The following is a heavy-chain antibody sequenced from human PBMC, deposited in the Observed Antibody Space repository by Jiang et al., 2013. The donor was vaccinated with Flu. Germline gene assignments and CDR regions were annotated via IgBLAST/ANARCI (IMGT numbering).Heavy chain of an antibody. CDR1: GYTFTTYY. CDR2: INPSGGNT. CDR3: ARVGSFNFWSGYYFDH. Sequence: SGAEVKKPGASVKVSCKASGYTFTTYYMHWVRQAPGQGLEWMGIINPSGGNTNYAQKFQGRVTMTRDTSTSTVYMELSSLRSEDTAVYFCARVGSFNFWSGYYFDHWGQGTLVTVSS. D-gene: IGHD3-3*01. J-gene: IGHJ4*02. V-gene: IGHV1-46*01.